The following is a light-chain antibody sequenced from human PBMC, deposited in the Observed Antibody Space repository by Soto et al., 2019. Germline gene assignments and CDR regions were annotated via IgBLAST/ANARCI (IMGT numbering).Light chain of an antibody. V-gene: IGLV2-11*01. Sequence: QSALTQPRSVSGSPGQSVTISCTGTSSDVGGYNYVSWYQQHPGKAPKLMIYDVNKRPSGVPDRFSGSKSGNTASLTISGLQAEDEADYYCCSYAGSYTLYVFGTGTSSPS. CDR2: DVN. J-gene: IGLJ1*01. CDR3: CSYAGSYTLYV. CDR1: SSDVGGYNY.